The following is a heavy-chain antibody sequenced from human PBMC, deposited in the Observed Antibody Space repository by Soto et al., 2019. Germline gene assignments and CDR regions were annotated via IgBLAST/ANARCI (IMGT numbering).Heavy chain of an antibody. V-gene: IGHV4-31*03. J-gene: IGHJ4*02. D-gene: IGHD3-3*01. CDR1: GGSISSGGYY. CDR2: IYYSGST. Sequence: QVQLQESGPGLVKPSQTLSLTCTVSGGSISSGGYYWSCIRQHPGKGLEWIGYIYYSGSTYYNPSLNSRVTISVVASKSQFALKLRSVTAADAAVYYCARATSARGLYFDVWSGYYTVGYFDYWGQGTLVTVSS. CDR3: ARATSARGLYFDVWSGYYTVGYFDY.